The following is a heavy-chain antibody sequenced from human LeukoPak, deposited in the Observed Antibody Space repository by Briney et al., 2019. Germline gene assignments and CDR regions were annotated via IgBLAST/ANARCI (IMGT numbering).Heavy chain of an antibody. D-gene: IGHD3-22*01. Sequence: GGSLRLSCAASGFSVSSNYMSWVRQAPGRGLEWVSLINSGGSTYDADSVKGRFTISRDNAKNTLNLQMNSLRAEDTAVYYCARDLGQYYDTSDNWFDPWGQGTLVTVSS. CDR1: GFSVSSNY. CDR3: ARDLGQYYDTSDNWFDP. V-gene: IGHV3-53*01. CDR2: INSGGST. J-gene: IGHJ5*02.